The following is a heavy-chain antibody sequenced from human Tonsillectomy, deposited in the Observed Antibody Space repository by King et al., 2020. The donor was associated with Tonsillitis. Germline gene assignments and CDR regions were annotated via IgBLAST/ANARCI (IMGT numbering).Heavy chain of an antibody. CDR2: ISGSGGST. Sequence: VQLVESGGGLVQPGGSLRLSCAASGFTFSSYAMSWVRQAPGKGLEWVSAISGSGGSTYYADSVKGRFTISRDKSKNTLYLQMNSLRAEDRAVYYCANYDFWSGYSRPFFSSAISGSPSRVDIWGQGTMVTVSS. CDR1: GFTFSSYA. CDR3: ANYDFWSGYSRPFFSSAISGSPSRVDI. V-gene: IGHV3-23*04. J-gene: IGHJ3*02. D-gene: IGHD3-3*01.